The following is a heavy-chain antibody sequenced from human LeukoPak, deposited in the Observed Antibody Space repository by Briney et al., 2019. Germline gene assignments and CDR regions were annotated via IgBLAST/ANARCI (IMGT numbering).Heavy chain of an antibody. V-gene: IGHV4-59*01. D-gene: IGHD3-9*01. CDR2: IYYSGST. CDR3: ARFEGYDILTGYAYYFDY. CDR1: GGSIINDY. Sequence: SETLSLTCSVSGGSIINDYWNWIRQPPGKGLEWIGYIYYSGSTNYNPSLKSRVTISVDTSKNQFSLKLSSVTAADTAVYYCARFEGYDILTGYAYYFDYWGQGILVTVSS. J-gene: IGHJ4*02.